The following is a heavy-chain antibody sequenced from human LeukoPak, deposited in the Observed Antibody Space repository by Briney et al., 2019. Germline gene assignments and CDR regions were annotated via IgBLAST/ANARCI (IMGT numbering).Heavy chain of an antibody. CDR1: GGSFSGYY. J-gene: IGHJ4*02. CDR3: ARVSKTYYYGSGSYQLDY. V-gene: IGHV4-34*01. Sequence: SETLSLTCAVYGGSFSGYYWSWIRQPPGKGLEWIGEINHSGSTNYNPSLKSRVTISVDTSKNHFSLKLSSVTAADTAVYYCARVSKTYYYGSGSYQLDYWGQGTLVTVSS. CDR2: INHSGST. D-gene: IGHD3-10*01.